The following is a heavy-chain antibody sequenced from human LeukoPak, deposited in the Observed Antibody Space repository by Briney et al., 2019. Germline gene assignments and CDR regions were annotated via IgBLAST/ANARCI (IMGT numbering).Heavy chain of an antibody. CDR1: GGTFSSYA. CDR2: IIPIFGTA. V-gene: IGHV1-69*13. D-gene: IGHD6-13*01. Sequence: ASVKVSCKASGGTFSSYAISWVRQAPGQGLEWMGGIIPIFGTANYAQKFQGRVTITADESTSTAYMELSSLRSDDAAVYYCAREGRIAAAGIDYWGQGTQVTVSS. CDR3: AREGRIAAAGIDY. J-gene: IGHJ4*02.